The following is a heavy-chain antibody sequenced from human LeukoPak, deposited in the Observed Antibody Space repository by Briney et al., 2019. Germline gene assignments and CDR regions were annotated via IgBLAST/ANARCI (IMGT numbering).Heavy chain of an antibody. CDR3: ARAYSSGYSDSWFDP. V-gene: IGHV4-39*07. J-gene: IGHJ5*02. CDR1: GGSISSSSYY. CDR2: IYYSGST. Sequence: PSETLSLTCTVSGGSISSSSYYWGWIRQPPGKGLEWIGSIYYSGSTYYNPSLKSRVTISVDTSKNQFSLKLSSVTAADTAVYYCARAYSSGYSDSWFDPWGQGTLVTVSS. D-gene: IGHD3-22*01.